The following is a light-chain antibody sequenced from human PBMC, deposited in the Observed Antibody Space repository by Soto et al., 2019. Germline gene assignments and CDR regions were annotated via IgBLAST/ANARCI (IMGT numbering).Light chain of an antibody. CDR3: QTWATGILV. Sequence: QPVLTQSPSASASLGASVKLTCTLSSGHRTYAIAWHQQQQEKGPRYLMKLNSDGSHTKGDGIPDRFSGSSSGAERYLTISSLQSEDEADYYCQTWATGILVFGGGTKLTVL. CDR2: LNSDGSH. V-gene: IGLV4-69*01. CDR1: SGHRTYA. J-gene: IGLJ3*02.